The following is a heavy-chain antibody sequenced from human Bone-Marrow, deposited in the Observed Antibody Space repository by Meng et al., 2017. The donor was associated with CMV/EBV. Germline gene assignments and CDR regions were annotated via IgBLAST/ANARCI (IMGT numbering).Heavy chain of an antibody. CDR2: IWYDGSNK. CDR1: GFTVSINY. CDR3: AKDVGGGFDY. J-gene: IGHJ4*02. V-gene: IGHV3-30*02. Sequence: GGSLRPSCAVSGFTVSINYMSWVRQTPGKGLEWVAVIWYDGSNKYHADSVKGRFTISRDNYKNTLYLQMNSLRAEDTAVYYCAKDVGGGFDYWGQGTLVTVSS.